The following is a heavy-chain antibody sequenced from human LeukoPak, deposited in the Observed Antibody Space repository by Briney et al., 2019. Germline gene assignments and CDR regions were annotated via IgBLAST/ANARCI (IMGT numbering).Heavy chain of an antibody. Sequence: SETLSLNCTVSGGSVSSGSYYWSWIRQPPGKGLEWIGYIYYSGSTNYNPSLKSRVTISVDTSKNQFSLKLSSVTAADTAVYYWARSRGSQLLWGGGWFDPWGQGTLVTVSS. D-gene: IGHD2-2*01. J-gene: IGHJ5*02. CDR3: ARSRGSQLLWGGGWFDP. V-gene: IGHV4-61*01. CDR1: GGSVSSGSYY. CDR2: IYYSGST.